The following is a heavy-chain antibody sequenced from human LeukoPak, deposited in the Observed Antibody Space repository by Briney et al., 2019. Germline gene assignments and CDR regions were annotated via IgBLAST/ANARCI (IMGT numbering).Heavy chain of an antibody. Sequence: PSETLSLTCTVSGGSISSGGYYWSWIRQHPGKGLEWIGCIYYSGSTYYNPSLKSRVTISVDTSKNQFSLKLSSVTAADTAVYYCARAEVAATPFDPWGQGTLVTVSS. D-gene: IGHD2-15*01. CDR3: ARAEVAATPFDP. CDR1: GGSISSGGYY. CDR2: IYYSGST. V-gene: IGHV4-31*03. J-gene: IGHJ5*02.